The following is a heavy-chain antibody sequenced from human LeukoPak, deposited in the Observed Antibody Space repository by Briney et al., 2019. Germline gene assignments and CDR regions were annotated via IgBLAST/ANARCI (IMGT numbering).Heavy chain of an antibody. CDR1: GFTFSSYA. J-gene: IGHJ4*02. V-gene: IGHV3-23*01. Sequence: GGSLRLSCAASGFTFSSYAMSWVRQAPGKGLEWVSAISGSGGSTYYADSVKGRFTISRDNSKNTLYLQMNSLRAEDTAVYYCAKALRGSGYFFDYWGQRTLVTVSS. D-gene: IGHD3-22*01. CDR3: AKALRGSGYFFDY. CDR2: ISGSGGST.